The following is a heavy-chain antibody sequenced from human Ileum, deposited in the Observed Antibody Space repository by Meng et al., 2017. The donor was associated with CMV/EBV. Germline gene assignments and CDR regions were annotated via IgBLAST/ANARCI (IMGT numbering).Heavy chain of an antibody. J-gene: IGHJ5*02. CDR1: GGSFSGYY. V-gene: IGHV4-34*01. CDR3: ATGKQQLVRGWFDP. CDR2: INHTGST. D-gene: IGHD6-13*01. Sequence: AVYGGSFSGYYWSWIRQLAGKGLEWIGEINHTGSTNYNPSLKSRVTFSVDKSKNQLSLKLTSVTAADTAVYYCATGKQQLVRGWFDPWGQGTLVTVSS.